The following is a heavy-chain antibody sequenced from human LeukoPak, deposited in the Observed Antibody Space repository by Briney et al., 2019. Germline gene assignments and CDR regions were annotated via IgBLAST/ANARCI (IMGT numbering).Heavy chain of an antibody. CDR3: ARTMTTGTTHGELDF. J-gene: IGHJ4*02. Sequence: GASVKVSCKASGYTFSNYVLTWVRQAPGQGLEWMGRISTYTGNLNYAQKFQDRVTMTTDTSTSTAYMELRNLSSDDTAVYSCARTMTTGTTHGELDFWGQGTLVTVSS. CDR1: GYTFSNYV. V-gene: IGHV1-18*01. D-gene: IGHD4-17*01. CDR2: ISTYTGNL.